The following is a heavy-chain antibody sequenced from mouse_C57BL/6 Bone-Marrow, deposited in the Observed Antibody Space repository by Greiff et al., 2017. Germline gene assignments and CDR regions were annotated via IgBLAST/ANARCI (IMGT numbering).Heavy chain of an antibody. V-gene: IGHV2-6-1*01. Sequence: VKLMESGPGLVAPSQSLSITCTVSGFSLTSYGVHWVRQPPGKGLEWLVVIWSDGSTTYNSALKSRLSISKDNSKSQVFLKMNSLQTDDTAMYYCARHGSVSYAMDYWGQGTSVTVSS. CDR3: ARHGSVSYAMDY. CDR1: GFSLTSYG. J-gene: IGHJ4*01. CDR2: IWSDGST. D-gene: IGHD3-1*01.